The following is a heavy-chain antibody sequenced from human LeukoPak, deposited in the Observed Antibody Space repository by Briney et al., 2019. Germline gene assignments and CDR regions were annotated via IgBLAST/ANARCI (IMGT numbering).Heavy chain of an antibody. CDR2: IYSGGAT. J-gene: IGHJ5*02. D-gene: IGHD3-22*01. CDR3: ARDLGNYYDSSGYSYGWFDP. Sequence: GGSLRLSCAASGFTVSDNYMSWVRQAPGKGLEWVSVIYSGGATCYADSLKGRFTISRDNSKNTLFLQMNSLRAEDTAVYYCARDLGNYYDSSGYSYGWFDPWGQGTQVTVSS. CDR1: GFTVSDNY. V-gene: IGHV3-66*01.